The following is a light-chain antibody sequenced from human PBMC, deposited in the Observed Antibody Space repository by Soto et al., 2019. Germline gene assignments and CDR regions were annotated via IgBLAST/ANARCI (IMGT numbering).Light chain of an antibody. CDR1: QSVSSY. CDR3: QHRMNWPLT. CDR2: DAS. Sequence: EIVLTQSPGTLSLSPGERATLSWRASQSVSSYLLWYQQKPGQTPRLLIYDASNRATGIPARFSGSGSETDFTLTISSLEPEDFAVYYCQHRMNWPLTFGQGTRLEIK. V-gene: IGKV3-11*01. J-gene: IGKJ5*01.